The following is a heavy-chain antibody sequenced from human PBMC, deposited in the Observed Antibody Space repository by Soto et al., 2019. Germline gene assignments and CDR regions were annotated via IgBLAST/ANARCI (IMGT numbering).Heavy chain of an antibody. Sequence: SETLSLTCAVYGGSFSGYYWSWIRQPPGKGLEWIGEINHSGSTNYNPSLKSRVTISVDTSKNQFSLKLSSATAADTAVYYCARDWFDPWGQGTLVTVSS. V-gene: IGHV4-34*01. J-gene: IGHJ5*02. CDR2: INHSGST. CDR1: GGSFSGYY. CDR3: ARDWFDP.